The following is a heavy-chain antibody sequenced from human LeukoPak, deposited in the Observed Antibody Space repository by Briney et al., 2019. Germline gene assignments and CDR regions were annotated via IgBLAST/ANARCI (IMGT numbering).Heavy chain of an antibody. V-gene: IGHV4-30-4*01. Sequence: SETLSLTCTVSGGSIRSSYYYWSWIRQPPGKGLEWIGYIYHSGSTHFNPSLKSRVTISVDTSKNQFSLKLSSVTAADTAVYFCTRGPDSSGYYYFDYWGQGTLVTVSS. CDR1: GGSIRSSYYY. J-gene: IGHJ4*02. CDR3: TRGPDSSGYYYFDY. D-gene: IGHD3-22*01. CDR2: IYHSGST.